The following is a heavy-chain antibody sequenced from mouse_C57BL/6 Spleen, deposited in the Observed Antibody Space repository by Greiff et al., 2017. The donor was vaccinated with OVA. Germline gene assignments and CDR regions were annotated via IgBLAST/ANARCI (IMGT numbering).Heavy chain of an antibody. Sequence: EVNVVESGEGLVKPGGSLKLSCAASGFTFSSYAMSWVRQTPEKRLEWVAYISSGGDYIYYADTVKGRFTISRDNARNTLYLQMSSLKSEDTAMYYCTRDRTGTGRFDYWGQGTTLTVSS. CDR1: GFTFSSYA. J-gene: IGHJ2*01. D-gene: IGHD4-1*01. CDR2: ISSGGDYI. V-gene: IGHV5-9-1*02. CDR3: TRDRTGTGRFDY.